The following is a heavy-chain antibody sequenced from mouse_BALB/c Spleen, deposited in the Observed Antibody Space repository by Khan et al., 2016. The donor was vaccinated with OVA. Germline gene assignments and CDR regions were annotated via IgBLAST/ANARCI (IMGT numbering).Heavy chain of an antibody. J-gene: IGHJ4*01. Sequence: QVQLKQSGPGLVAPSQSLSITCTVSGFSLSRYNIHWVRQPPGKGLEWLGMIWGGGGTDYNSTLKSRLCISKDNSKSQVFLKMNRLHTDDTAMYYCARAYYRYDGYYAMDYWGQGTSVTVSS. V-gene: IGHV2-6-4*01. CDR1: GFSLSRYN. CDR2: IWGGGGT. D-gene: IGHD2-14*01. CDR3: ARAYYRYDGYYAMDY.